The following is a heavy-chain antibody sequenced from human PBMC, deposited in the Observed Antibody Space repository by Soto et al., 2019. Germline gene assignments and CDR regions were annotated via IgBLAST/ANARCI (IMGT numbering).Heavy chain of an antibody. CDR2: IYYSGST. D-gene: IGHD2-2*01. CDR3: ARDLVVPAARRGYYYYYGMDV. Sequence: LSLTCTVSGGSISSGDYYWSWIRQPPGKGLEWIGYIYYSGSTYCNPSLKSRVTMSVDTSKNQFSLKLSSVTAADTAVYYCARDLVVPAARRGYYYYYGMDVWGQGTTVTVSS. V-gene: IGHV4-30-4*01. J-gene: IGHJ6*02. CDR1: GGSISSGDYY.